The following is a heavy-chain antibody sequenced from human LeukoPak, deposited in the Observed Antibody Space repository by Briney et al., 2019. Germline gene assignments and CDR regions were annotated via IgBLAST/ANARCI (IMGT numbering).Heavy chain of an antibody. Sequence: GGSLRLSCAASGFTFSSYWMSWVRQAPGKGLQWVANIKHDGSETHCVDSGKGRFTISRDNAKNSLYLQMNSLRGEDTAVYYCTRDNAGSGWVYWGQGTLVTVSS. V-gene: IGHV3-7*05. CDR3: TRDNAGSGWVY. CDR1: GFTFSSYW. D-gene: IGHD6-19*01. J-gene: IGHJ4*02. CDR2: IKHDGSET.